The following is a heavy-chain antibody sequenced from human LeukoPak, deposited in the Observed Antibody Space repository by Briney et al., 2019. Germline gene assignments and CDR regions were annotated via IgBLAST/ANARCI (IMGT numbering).Heavy chain of an antibody. CDR3: ARDGTGYCSSTSCFPEYGMDV. J-gene: IGHJ6*02. V-gene: IGHV3-21*01. CDR1: GFTFSSYS. D-gene: IGHD2-2*01. Sequence: GGSLRLSCAASGFTFSSYSMNWVRQAPGKRLEWVSSISSSSSYIYYADSVKGRFTISRDNAKNSLYLQMNSLRAEDTAVYYCARDGTGYCSSTSCFPEYGMDVWGQGTTVTVSS. CDR2: ISSSSSYI.